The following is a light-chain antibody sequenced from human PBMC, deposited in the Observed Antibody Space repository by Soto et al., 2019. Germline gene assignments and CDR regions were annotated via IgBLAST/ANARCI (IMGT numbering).Light chain of an antibody. CDR3: QQYGSSPAT. CDR1: RSVSSSY. J-gene: IGKJ1*01. CDR2: GAS. V-gene: IGKV3-20*01. Sequence: EIVLPQSPGTLSLSPGERATLSCRASRSVSSSYLAWYQQKPGQAPRLLIYGASSRAIGIPDRFSGSGSGTDFTLTISRLEPEDFAVYYCQQYGSSPATFGQGTKVDI.